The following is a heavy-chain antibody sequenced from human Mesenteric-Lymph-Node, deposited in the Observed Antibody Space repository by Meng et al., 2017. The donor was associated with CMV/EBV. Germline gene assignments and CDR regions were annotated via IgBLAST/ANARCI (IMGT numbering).Heavy chain of an antibody. CDR1: GFTFDDYT. D-gene: IGHD5/OR15-5a*01. V-gene: IGHV3-23*01. J-gene: IGHJ4*02. CDR3: AKGESTLPH. CDR2: ISGSGGST. Sequence: GESLKISCAAFGFTFDDYTMYWVRQAPGKGLEWVSAISGSGGSTYYVDSVKGRFTISRDNSKNTLYLQMNSLRAEDTAVYYCAKGESTLPHWGQGTRVTVSS.